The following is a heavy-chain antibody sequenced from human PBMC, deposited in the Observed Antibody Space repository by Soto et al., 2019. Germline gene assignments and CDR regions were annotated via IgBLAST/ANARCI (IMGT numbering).Heavy chain of an antibody. CDR2: IYSSGNT. CDR1: CGTIIGYY. Sequence: SETLSLTCSFSCGTIIGYYWTWIRQPAGKGLEWIGRIYSSGNTKYNPSLQSRVTMSLDTSNNQFSLRLTSVTAADTAVYYCARGQRFSDWFDPWGQGTLVTVSS. D-gene: IGHD3-3*01. V-gene: IGHV4-4*07. J-gene: IGHJ5*02. CDR3: ARGQRFSDWFDP.